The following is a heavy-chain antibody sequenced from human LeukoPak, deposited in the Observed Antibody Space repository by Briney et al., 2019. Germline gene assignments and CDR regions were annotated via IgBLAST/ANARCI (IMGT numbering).Heavy chain of an antibody. V-gene: IGHV4-39*01. Sequence: SETLSLTCTVSGGSISSSRYYGGWIRQPPGKGLEWIGSLYYSGNTYYNPSLKSRVTISVDTSKNQFSLKLSSVTAADTAVYYCARVEEGYGSGRRGNFYYYYMDVWGNGTTVTISS. D-gene: IGHD3-10*01. CDR3: ARVEEGYGSGRRGNFYYYYMDV. CDR1: GGSISSSRYY. J-gene: IGHJ6*03. CDR2: LYYSGNT.